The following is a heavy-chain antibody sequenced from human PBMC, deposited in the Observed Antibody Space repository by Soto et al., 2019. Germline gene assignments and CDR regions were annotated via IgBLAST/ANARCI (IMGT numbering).Heavy chain of an antibody. J-gene: IGHJ3*02. D-gene: IGHD1-26*01. Sequence: ASVKVSCKASGYTFTSYYMHWVRQAPGQGLEWMGIINPSGGSTSYAQKFQGRVTMTRDTSTSTVYMELSSLRSEDTAVYYCAREILSWEQPGQVRDAFDIWGQGTMVTVSS. CDR3: AREILSWEQPGQVRDAFDI. CDR1: GYTFTSYY. V-gene: IGHV1-46*01. CDR2: INPSGGST.